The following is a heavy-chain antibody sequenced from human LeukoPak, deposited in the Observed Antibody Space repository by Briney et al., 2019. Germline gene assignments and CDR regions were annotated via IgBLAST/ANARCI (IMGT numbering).Heavy chain of an antibody. V-gene: IGHV4-39*01. Sequence: SETLSPTCTVSGGSISSSSHYWGWIRQPPGKGLEWIASIHYSGGSNYNPSLKSRVTISVDTSKNQVSLKVRSVTAADTAVYYCARRLSRSTSTSFDYWGQGTLVSVSS. D-gene: IGHD3-10*01. CDR2: IHYSGGS. CDR3: ARRLSRSTSTSFDY. CDR1: GGSISSSSHY. J-gene: IGHJ4*02.